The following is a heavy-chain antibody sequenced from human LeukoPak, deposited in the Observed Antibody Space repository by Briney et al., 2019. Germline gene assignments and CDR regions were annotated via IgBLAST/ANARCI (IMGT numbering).Heavy chain of an antibody. CDR2: TKSDGST. V-gene: IGHV3-74*01. J-gene: IGHJ1*01. Sequence: GGTLRLSCAASGFTFSSYWMHWVRQAPGKGLVWVSRTKSDGSTNYADSVKGRFTISRDNAKNTVSLQMNSLRAEDTGVYYCARAPSEIGGYYPEYFRHWGQGTLVTVSS. CDR3: ARAPSEIGGYYPEYFRH. D-gene: IGHD3-22*01. CDR1: GFTFSSYW.